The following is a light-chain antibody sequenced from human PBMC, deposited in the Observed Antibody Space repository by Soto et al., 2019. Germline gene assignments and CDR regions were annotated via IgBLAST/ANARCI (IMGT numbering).Light chain of an antibody. V-gene: IGLV1-40*01. CDR1: SSNFGAGYD. CDR2: GNY. J-gene: IGLJ2*01. Sequence: QAVLTQPPSVSGAPGQRVTIFCTGASSNFGAGYDVQWYQQVPGTAPKLLIFGNYNRPSGVPDRFSGSKSGTSASLAITGLQAEDEADYYCQSYDNSLTNVVFGGGTKLTVL. CDR3: QSYDNSLTNVV.